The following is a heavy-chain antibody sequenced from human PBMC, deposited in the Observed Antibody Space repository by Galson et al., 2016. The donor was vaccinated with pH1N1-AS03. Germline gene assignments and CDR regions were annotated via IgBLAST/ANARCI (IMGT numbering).Heavy chain of an antibody. Sequence: SLRLSCAASGFTFSSFGMHWVRRAPGKGLEWVAFIRFDGSARFYADSVKGRFTISRDDSKNTLYLQMNSLRAEDTAVYFCAKVSAGSSSYNYSDHWGQGTLVIVSS. CDR1: GFTFSSFG. CDR2: IRFDGSAR. J-gene: IGHJ4*02. V-gene: IGHV3-30*02. D-gene: IGHD2-2*01. CDR3: AKVSAGSSSYNYSDH.